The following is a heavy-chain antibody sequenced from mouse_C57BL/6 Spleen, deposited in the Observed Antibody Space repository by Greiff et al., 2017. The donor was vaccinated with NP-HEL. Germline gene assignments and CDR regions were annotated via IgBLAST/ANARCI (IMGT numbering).Heavy chain of an antibody. D-gene: IGHD1-1*01. CDR3: ARTTVVAGRAMDY. CDR2: IYPGDGDT. V-gene: IGHV1-82*01. CDR1: GYAFSSSW. J-gene: IGHJ4*01. Sequence: VQLVESGPELVKPGASVKISCKASGYAFSSSWMNWVKQRPGKGLEWIGRIYPGDGDTNYNGKFKGKATLTADKSSSTAYMQLSSLTSEDSAVYFCARTTVVAGRAMDYWGQGTSVTVSS.